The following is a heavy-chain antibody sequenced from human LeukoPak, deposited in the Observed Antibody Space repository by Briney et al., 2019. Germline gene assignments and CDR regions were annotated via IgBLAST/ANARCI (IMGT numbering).Heavy chain of an antibody. CDR1: GFTFSSYA. J-gene: IGHJ4*02. CDR2: ISGSGGST. Sequence: PGGSLRLSCAASGFTFSSYAMSWVRQAPGKGLEWVSAISGSGGSTYYADSVKGRFTISRDNSKNTLYLQMNSLGAEDTAVYYCAKDRDSGWGVLAGNFDYWGQGTLVTVSS. V-gene: IGHV3-23*01. D-gene: IGHD6-19*01. CDR3: AKDRDSGWGVLAGNFDY.